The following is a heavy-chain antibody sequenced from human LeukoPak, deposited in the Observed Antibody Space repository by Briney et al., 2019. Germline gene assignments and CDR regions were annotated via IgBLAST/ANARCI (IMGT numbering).Heavy chain of an antibody. J-gene: IGHJ6*03. Sequence: PSETLSLTCAVYGGSFSGYYWSWIRQPPGKGLEWIGEINHSGSTNYNPSLKSRVTISVDTSKNQFSLKLSSVTAADTAVYYCARDRLNYYYGSGSPVIYYYMDVWGKGTTVTISS. CDR2: INHSGST. V-gene: IGHV4-34*01. D-gene: IGHD3-10*01. CDR3: ARDRLNYYYGSGSPVIYYYMDV. CDR1: GGSFSGYY.